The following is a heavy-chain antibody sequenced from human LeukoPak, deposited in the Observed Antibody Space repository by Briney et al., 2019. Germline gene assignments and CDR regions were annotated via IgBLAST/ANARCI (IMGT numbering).Heavy chain of an antibody. CDR1: GFTFSSYE. J-gene: IGHJ4*02. V-gene: IGHV3-48*03. CDR2: ISSSGSTI. D-gene: IGHD3-10*02. CDR3: ARGGMLYYFDY. Sequence: PGGCLRLSCAASGFTFSSYEMNWGRQAPGKGLEWVSYISSSGSTIYYADSVKGRFTISRDNAKNSLYLQMNSLRAEDTAVYYCARGGMLYYFDYWGQGTLVTVSS.